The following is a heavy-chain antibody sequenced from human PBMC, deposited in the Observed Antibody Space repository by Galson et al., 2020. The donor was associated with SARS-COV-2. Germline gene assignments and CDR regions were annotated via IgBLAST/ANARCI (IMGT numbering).Heavy chain of an antibody. CDR2: IYYSGST. CDR1: GGSVSSGSYY. V-gene: IGHV4-61*01. CDR3: ARDQRRITIFGVVIPGTGWFDP. Sequence: TLSLTCTVSGGSVSSGSYYWSWIRQPPGKGLEWIGYIYYSGSTNYNPSLKSRVTISVDTSKNQFSLKLSSVTAADTAVYYCARDQRRITIFGVVIPGTGWFDPWGQGTLVTVSS. D-gene: IGHD3-3*01. J-gene: IGHJ5*02.